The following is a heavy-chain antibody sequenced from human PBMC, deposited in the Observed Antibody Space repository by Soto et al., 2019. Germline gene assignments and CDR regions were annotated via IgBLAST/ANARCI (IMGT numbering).Heavy chain of an antibody. Sequence: SETLPHTCTVSDGSVSSGSYYWSWIRQPPGKGLEWIGYIYYSGSTNYNPSLKSRVTISVDTSKNQFSLKLSSVTAADTAVYYCARDIGYCSGGSCYSGNYYYYGMDVWGQGTTLTVSS. D-gene: IGHD2-15*01. CDR3: ARDIGYCSGGSCYSGNYYYYGMDV. J-gene: IGHJ6*02. CDR1: DGSVSSGSYY. V-gene: IGHV4-61*01. CDR2: IYYSGST.